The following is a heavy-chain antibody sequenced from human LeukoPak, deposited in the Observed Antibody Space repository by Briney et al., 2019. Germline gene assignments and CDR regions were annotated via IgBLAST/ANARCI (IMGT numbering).Heavy chain of an antibody. CDR1: GYTFTGYY. Sequence: ASVKVSCKASGYTFTGYYMHWVRQAPGQGLEWMGRISGYNGNTKYAQKLQGRVTMTTDTSTSTVYMELRSLRPDDTAMYYCTRSPATVTTRGDYWGQGTLVTVSS. J-gene: IGHJ4*02. CDR2: ISGYNGNT. CDR3: TRSPATVTTRGDY. D-gene: IGHD4-17*01. V-gene: IGHV1-18*04.